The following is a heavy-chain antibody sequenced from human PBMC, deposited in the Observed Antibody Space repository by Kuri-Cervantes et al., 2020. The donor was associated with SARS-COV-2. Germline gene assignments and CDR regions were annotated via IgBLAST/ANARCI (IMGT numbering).Heavy chain of an antibody. J-gene: IGHJ6*04. D-gene: IGHD6-13*01. V-gene: IGHV3-30*18. CDR1: GFTFSSYG. CDR2: ISDDGSNK. Sequence: GESLKISCAASGFTFSSYGLHGVRQAPAKGLERVAVISDDGSNKYYADSVKGRFTISRDKYKNTMYLQMNSMRAEDTALYYCAKDDRRAAGIVYRWHYGMDVWGKGTTVTVSS. CDR3: AKDDRRAAGIVYRWHYGMDV.